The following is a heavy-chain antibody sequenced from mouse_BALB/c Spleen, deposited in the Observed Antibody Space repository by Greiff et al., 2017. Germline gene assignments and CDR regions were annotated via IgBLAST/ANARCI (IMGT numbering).Heavy chain of an antibody. CDR3: ARAYGSSYRAMDY. Sequence: EVHLVESGAELVKPGASVKLSCTASGFNIKDTYMHWVKQRPEQGLEWIGRIDPANGNTKYDPKFQGKATITADTSSNTAYLQLSSLTSEDTAVYYCARAYGSSYRAMDYWGQGTSVTVSS. CDR1: GFNIKDTY. CDR2: IDPANGNT. V-gene: IGHV14-3*02. J-gene: IGHJ4*01. D-gene: IGHD1-1*01.